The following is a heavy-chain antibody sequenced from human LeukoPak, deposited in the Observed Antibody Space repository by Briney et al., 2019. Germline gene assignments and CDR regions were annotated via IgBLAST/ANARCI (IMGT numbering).Heavy chain of an antibody. CDR2: INHSGSS. Sequence: SETLSLTCAVYGGSFRGYYWSWIRQPPGKGLEWIGEINHSGSSNYNPSLKSRVTISVDTSKNQFSLKVSSVTAADTAVYYCAREVRNGYDDYWGQGTLVTVSS. V-gene: IGHV4-34*01. CDR1: GGSFRGYY. CDR3: AREVRNGYDDY. J-gene: IGHJ4*02. D-gene: IGHD5-18*01.